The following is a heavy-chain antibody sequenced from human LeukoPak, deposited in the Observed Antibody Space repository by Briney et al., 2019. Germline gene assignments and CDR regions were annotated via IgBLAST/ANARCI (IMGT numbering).Heavy chain of an antibody. CDR1: GGSISSGDYY. Sequence: SETLSLTCTVSGGSISSGDYYWSWLRQPPGKGLEWIGYIYYSGTTYYNPSLKSRVTISVDTSKNQFSLKLTSVTAADTAVYFCARGPYGSGSYYWGQGTLVTVSS. V-gene: IGHV4-30-4*01. CDR3: ARGPYGSGSYY. CDR2: IYYSGTT. J-gene: IGHJ4*02. D-gene: IGHD3-10*01.